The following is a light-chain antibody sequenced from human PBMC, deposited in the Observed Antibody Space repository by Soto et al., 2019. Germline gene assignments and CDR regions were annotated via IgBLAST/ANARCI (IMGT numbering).Light chain of an antibody. Sequence: QSALTQPASVSGSPGQSITISCTGNSSDVGGYNYVSWYQQHPGKAPKLMIYEVSNRPSGVSNRFSGSKSGNTASLTISGLQAEDEADDYCSSYTSSSTLVFGGGTKVTVL. CDR1: SSDVGGYNY. V-gene: IGLV2-14*01. CDR2: EVS. J-gene: IGLJ3*02. CDR3: SSYTSSSTLV.